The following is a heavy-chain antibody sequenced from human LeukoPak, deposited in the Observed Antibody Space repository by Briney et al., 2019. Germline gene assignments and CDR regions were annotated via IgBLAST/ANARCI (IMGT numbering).Heavy chain of an antibody. V-gene: IGHV4-59*01. CDR2: IHYSGST. D-gene: IGHD6-13*01. J-gene: IGHJ4*02. CDR3: ARRVHSSSWSSYLDY. Sequence: SETLSPTCTVSGGSINSYYWSWIRQPPGRGLEWIGSIHYSGSTSYNPSLRSRVTISVDKSKNQFFLKLSSVTATDTAVYYCARRVHSSSWSSYLDYWGQETLVTVSS. CDR1: GGSINSYY.